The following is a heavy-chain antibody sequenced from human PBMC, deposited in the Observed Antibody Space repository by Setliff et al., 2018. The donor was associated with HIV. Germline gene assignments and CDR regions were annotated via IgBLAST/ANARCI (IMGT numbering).Heavy chain of an antibody. CDR2: INHSGST. CDR1: GGSFSGYY. V-gene: IGHV4-34*01. J-gene: IGHJ4*02. Sequence: SETLSLTCAVYGGSFSGYYWSWIRQPPGKGLEWIGEINHSGSTNYNPSLKSRVTISVDMPKNQFSLKLSSVTAADTAVYYCARLEVRSFYGYRNSPAYWGQGTLVTVSS. D-gene: IGHD5-18*01. CDR3: ARLEVRSFYGYRNSPAY.